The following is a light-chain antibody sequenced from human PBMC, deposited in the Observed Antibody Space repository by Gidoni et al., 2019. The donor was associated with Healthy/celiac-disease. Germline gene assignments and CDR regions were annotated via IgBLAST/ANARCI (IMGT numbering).Light chain of an antibody. CDR2: KDS. J-gene: IGLJ2*01. CDR3: YSAADNKLV. V-gene: IGLV3-27*01. Sequence: SYELTQPSSVSVSPGQTDRITCSGDVLAKKYARWFQQKPGQAPVLVIYKDSERPSGIPERFSGSSSGTTVTLTISGAQVEDEADYYCYSAADNKLVFGGGTKLTVL. CDR1: VLAKKY.